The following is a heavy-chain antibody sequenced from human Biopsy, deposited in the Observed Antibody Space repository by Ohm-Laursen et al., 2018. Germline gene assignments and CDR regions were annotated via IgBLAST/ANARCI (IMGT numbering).Heavy chain of an antibody. CDR3: GNEVHGRDY. CDR2: IYYDGIT. Sequence: GTLSLTCAVSGYSVTNDYYWGWIRQPPGKGLEWIGNIYYDGITYYNPSLKSRVAMSVDTSKNQFSLRLTSVTSADTAVYFCGNEVHGRDYWGLGALVTVSS. D-gene: IGHD2-15*01. V-gene: IGHV4-38-2*01. CDR1: GYSVTNDYY. J-gene: IGHJ4*02.